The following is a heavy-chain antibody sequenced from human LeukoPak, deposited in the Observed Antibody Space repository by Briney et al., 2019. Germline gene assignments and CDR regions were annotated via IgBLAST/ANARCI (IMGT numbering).Heavy chain of an antibody. J-gene: IGHJ6*02. CDR1: GFTFSSYA. Sequence: PGGSLRLSCAASGFTFSSYAMSWVRQAPGKGLEWVSAISGSGGSTYYADSVKGRFTISRDNSKNTLYLQMNSLRAEDTAVYYCARDLRLQWLVPYYYGMDVWGQGTTVTVSS. CDR2: ISGSGGST. D-gene: IGHD6-19*01. CDR3: ARDLRLQWLVPYYYGMDV. V-gene: IGHV3-23*01.